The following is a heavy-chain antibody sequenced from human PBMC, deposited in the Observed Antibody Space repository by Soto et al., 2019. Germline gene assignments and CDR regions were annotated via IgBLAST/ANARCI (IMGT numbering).Heavy chain of an antibody. CDR3: AREIWWRFDY. CDR2: IKPDGSEQ. Sequence: EVQLVESGGDLVQPGGSLRLSCAASGFSFSTNWMSWVRQAQGKGLEWVAKIKPDGSEQYYVDSVKGRFTISRDNPKNSLFLQMNSLGTEDTAVYYCAREIWWRFDYWGQGALVSVSS. V-gene: IGHV3-7*05. J-gene: IGHJ4*02. D-gene: IGHD5-12*01. CDR1: GFSFSTNW.